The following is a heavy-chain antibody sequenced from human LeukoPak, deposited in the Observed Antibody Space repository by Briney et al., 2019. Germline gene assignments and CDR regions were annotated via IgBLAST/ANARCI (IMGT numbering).Heavy chain of an antibody. V-gene: IGHV3-48*03. D-gene: IGHD3-10*01. CDR2: ISSSGSSI. J-gene: IGHJ6*03. CDR1: GFTFSYFE. Sequence: GGSLRLSCAASGFTFSYFEMNWVRQAPGKGLEWISYISSSGSSIYYADSVKGRFAISRDNAQSSFYLQMNGLRAEDTAMYYCVSRRSWTYYMDVWGKGITVSVSS. CDR3: VSRRSWTYYMDV.